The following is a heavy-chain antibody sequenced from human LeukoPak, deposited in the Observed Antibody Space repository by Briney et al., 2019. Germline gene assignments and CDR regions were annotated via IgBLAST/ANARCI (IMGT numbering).Heavy chain of an antibody. Sequence: PSETLSLTCTVSGGSISSYYWSWIRQPPGKGLEWIGYIYYSGSTNYNPSLKSRVTISVDTSKNQYSLKLSSVTAADTAVYYCARAEGGDFWSGRNWFDPWGRGTLVTVSS. CDR2: IYYSGST. CDR1: GGSISSYY. V-gene: IGHV4-59*01. J-gene: IGHJ5*02. CDR3: ARAEGGDFWSGRNWFDP. D-gene: IGHD3-3*01.